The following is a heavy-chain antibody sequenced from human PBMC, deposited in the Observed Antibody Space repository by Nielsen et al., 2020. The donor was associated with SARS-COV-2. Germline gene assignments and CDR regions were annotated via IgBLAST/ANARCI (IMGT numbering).Heavy chain of an antibody. CDR3: ASLQFLEWSYDY. CDR1: GFTFSSYW. Sequence: GESLKISCAASGFTFSSYWMSWVRQAPGKGLEWVANTKEDGSEKYYMDSVKGRFTISRDNAKNSLYLQMNSLRAEDTAIYYCASLQFLEWSYDYWGQGTLVTVSS. V-gene: IGHV3-7*03. J-gene: IGHJ4*02. CDR2: TKEDGSEK. D-gene: IGHD3-3*01.